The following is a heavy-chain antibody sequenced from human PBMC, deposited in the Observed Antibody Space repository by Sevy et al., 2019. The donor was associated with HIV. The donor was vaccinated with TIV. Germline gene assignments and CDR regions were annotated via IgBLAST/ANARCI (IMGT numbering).Heavy chain of an antibody. CDR3: ARIPDISGWPFDI. Sequence: SETLSLICTVSGGSVNNYYWTWIRQSPGKGLEWIAYIHDNGRTKYNPSLKSRVSISVAMSKNQFSLKLTSVTAADTAVYYCARIPDISGWPFDIWGQGALVTVSS. V-gene: IGHV4-59*02. D-gene: IGHD6-19*01. CDR2: IHDNGRT. CDR1: GGSVNNYY. J-gene: IGHJ4*02.